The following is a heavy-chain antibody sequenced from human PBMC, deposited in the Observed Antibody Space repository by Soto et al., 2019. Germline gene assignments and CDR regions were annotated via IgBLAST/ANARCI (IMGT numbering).Heavy chain of an antibody. CDR1: GGSISSSSYY. D-gene: IGHD3-22*01. Sequence: PSETLSLTCTVSGGSISSSSYYWGWIRQPPGKGLEWIGSIYYSGSTYYNPSLKSRVTISVDTSKNQFSLKLSSVTAADTAVYYCASGRYDASGYFDYWGQGTLVTVSS. CDR3: ASGRYDASGYFDY. V-gene: IGHV4-39*01. J-gene: IGHJ4*02. CDR2: IYYSGST.